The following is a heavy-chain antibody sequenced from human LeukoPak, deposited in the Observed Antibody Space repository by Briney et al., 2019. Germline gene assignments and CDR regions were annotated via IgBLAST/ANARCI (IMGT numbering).Heavy chain of an antibody. Sequence: SETLSLTCTVSGGSISGYYWSWIRQPPGKGLEWIGYIYYSGSTNYNPSLKSRVTISVDTSKNQFSLKLSSVTAADTAVYYCARVSNCSSTSCYTWRGYYYYMDVWGKGTTVTVSS. J-gene: IGHJ6*03. V-gene: IGHV4-59*08. CDR3: ARVSNCSSTSCYTWRGYYYYMDV. CDR2: IYYSGST. D-gene: IGHD2-2*02. CDR1: GGSISGYY.